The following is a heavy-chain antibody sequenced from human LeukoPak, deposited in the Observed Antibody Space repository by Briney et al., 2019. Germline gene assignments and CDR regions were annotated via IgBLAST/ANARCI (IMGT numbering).Heavy chain of an antibody. CDR3: AREGLQLWLPDY. CDR2: IIPILGIA. V-gene: IGHV1-69*04. D-gene: IGHD5-18*01. J-gene: IGHJ4*02. Sequence: SVKVSCKASGGTFSSYAISWVRQAPGQGLEWMGRIIPILGIANYAQKFQGRVTITADKSTSTAYMELSSLRSEDTAVYYCAREGLQLWLPDYWGQGTLVTVSS. CDR1: GGTFSSYA.